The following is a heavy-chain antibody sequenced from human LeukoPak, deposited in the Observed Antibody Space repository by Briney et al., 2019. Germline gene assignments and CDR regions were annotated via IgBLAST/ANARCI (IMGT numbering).Heavy chain of an antibody. CDR3: AHDIAARRRGYYYYYGMDV. CDR1: GGTFSSYA. D-gene: IGHD6-6*01. V-gene: IGHV1-69*04. Sequence: SVKVSCKASGGTFSSYAISWVRQAPGQGLEWMGRIIPILGIANYAQKSQGRVTITADKSTSTAYMELSSLRSEDTAVYYCAHDIAARRRGYYYYYGMDVWGQGTTVTVSS. CDR2: IIPILGIA. J-gene: IGHJ6*02.